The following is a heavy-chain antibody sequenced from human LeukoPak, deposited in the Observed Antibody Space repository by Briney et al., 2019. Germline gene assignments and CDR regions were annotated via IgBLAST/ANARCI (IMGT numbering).Heavy chain of an antibody. J-gene: IGHJ4*02. CDR1: GFTFSSYA. Sequence: PGGSLRLSCAASGFTFSSYAMSWVRQAPGKGLEWVSAISGSGGSTYYADSVKGRFTISRDNAKNSLYLQMNSLRAEDTAVYYCARDPTKYYYDSSGYYYNWGQGTLVTVSS. D-gene: IGHD3-22*01. CDR3: ARDPTKYYYDSSGYYYN. CDR2: ISGSGGST. V-gene: IGHV3-23*01.